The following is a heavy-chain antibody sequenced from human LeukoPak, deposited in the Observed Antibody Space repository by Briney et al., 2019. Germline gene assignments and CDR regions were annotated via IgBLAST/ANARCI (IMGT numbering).Heavy chain of an antibody. CDR1: GYTFTSYG. V-gene: IGHV1-18*04. CDR2: LSGYTCHT. D-gene: IGHD6-19*01. CDR3: ARGPGIAVAGVFDY. J-gene: IGHJ4*02. Sequence: ASVKVSCKASGYTFTSYGINWVRQAPGQGLEWLGWLSGYTCHTNYVQKIQGRVTMTTDTSTNTAYMELRSLRSDDTAVYYCARGPGIAVAGVFDYWGQGSLVTVSS.